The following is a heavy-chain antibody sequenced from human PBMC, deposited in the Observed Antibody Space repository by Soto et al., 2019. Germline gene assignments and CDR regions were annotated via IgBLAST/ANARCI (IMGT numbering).Heavy chain of an antibody. Sequence: GGSLRLSCAASGFTFSSYAMSWVRQAPGKGLEWVSAISGSGGSTYYADSVKDRFTISRDNSKNTLYLQMNSLRAEDTAVYYCAKDLKAVAGSYYYYGMDVWGQGTTVTVSS. J-gene: IGHJ6*02. CDR2: ISGSGGST. CDR3: AKDLKAVAGSYYYYGMDV. CDR1: GFTFSSYA. V-gene: IGHV3-23*01. D-gene: IGHD6-19*01.